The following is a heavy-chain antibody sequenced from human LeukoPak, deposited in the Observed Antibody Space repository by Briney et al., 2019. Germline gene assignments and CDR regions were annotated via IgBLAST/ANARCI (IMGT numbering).Heavy chain of an antibody. D-gene: IGHD3-9*01. CDR3: VRDYENLTGSKTRFHY. J-gene: IGHJ4*02. V-gene: IGHV3-15*01. CDR2: IKSKTNGETR. CDR1: GFTFDKAW. Sequence: GGSLRLSCAASGFTFDKAWMTWVRQAPGKGLEWVGRIKSKTNGETRHYAAPVKGRFTISRDDSDNTLYLQMNSLRAEDTAVYYCVRDYENLTGSKTRFHYWGQGTLVTVSS.